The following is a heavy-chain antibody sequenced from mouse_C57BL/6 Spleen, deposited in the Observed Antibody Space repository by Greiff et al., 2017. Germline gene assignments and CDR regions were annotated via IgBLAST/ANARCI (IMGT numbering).Heavy chain of an antibody. Sequence: QVQLQQSGPELVKPGASVKLSCKASGYAFSSSWMNWVKQRPGQGLEWIGGIYPGDGDTNYNGKFKGKATLTADKSSSTAYMQLSSLTSEDSAVYFFAKNCYSCCFDYWGKGTTLTVSS. CDR3: AKNCYSCCFDY. CDR1: GYAFSSSW. V-gene: IGHV1-82*01. D-gene: IGHD2-12*01. CDR2: IYPGDGDT. J-gene: IGHJ2*01.